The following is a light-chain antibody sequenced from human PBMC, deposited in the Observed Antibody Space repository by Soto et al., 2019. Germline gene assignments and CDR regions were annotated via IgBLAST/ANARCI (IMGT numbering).Light chain of an antibody. V-gene: IGKV3-20*01. CDR2: GAS. J-gene: IGKJ1*01. Sequence: EIVLPQSPGTLSLSPGESATLSCRASQSVSSSYLAWYQQKPGQAPRLLIYGASSRATGIPDRFSGSGSGTDFTLTISRLEPEDFAVYYCQQYGSSSWTVGQGNKVDIK. CDR3: QQYGSSSWT. CDR1: QSVSSSY.